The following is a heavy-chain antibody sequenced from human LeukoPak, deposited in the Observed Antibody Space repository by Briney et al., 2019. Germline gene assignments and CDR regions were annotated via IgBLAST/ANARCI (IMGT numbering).Heavy chain of an antibody. Sequence: GESLKISCKGSGYSFTNYWNGWVRQMPGKGLEWMGIIYPGDSDTRYSPSLQGQLTISADKSISTAYLQWSSLKASDTAMYYCARRVVGANPLDYWGQGTLVTVSS. D-gene: IGHD1-26*01. J-gene: IGHJ4*02. CDR3: ARRVVGANPLDY. CDR1: GYSFTNYW. CDR2: IYPGDSDT. V-gene: IGHV5-51*01.